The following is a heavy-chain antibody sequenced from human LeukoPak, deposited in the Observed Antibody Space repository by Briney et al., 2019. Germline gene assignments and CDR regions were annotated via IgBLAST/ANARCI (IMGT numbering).Heavy chain of an antibody. CDR3: AKESLRVVPSATFDY. CDR1: GFTFSSYW. CDR2: IKSDGSKT. V-gene: IGHV3-74*01. Sequence: GGSLRLSCAASGFTFSSYWMHWVRQAPGKGLVWVSRIKSDGSKTSYADSVKGRFTISRDSSKNTLYLQMHSLRAEDTAVYYCAKESLRVVPSATFDYWGQGTLVTVSS. J-gene: IGHJ4*02. D-gene: IGHD2-2*01.